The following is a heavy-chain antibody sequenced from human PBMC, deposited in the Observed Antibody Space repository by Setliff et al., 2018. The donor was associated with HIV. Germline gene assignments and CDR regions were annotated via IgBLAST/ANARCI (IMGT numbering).Heavy chain of an antibody. CDR2: MHHSGNT. CDR1: TYSISSVHS. V-gene: IGHV4-38-2*02. Sequence: KPSETLSLTCDVSTYSISSVHSWGWIRQPPGKGLEWIGTMHHSGNTHYKPSLKGRVSIFIDTSKKQLSLKLRSVTAADTAVYYCATEGGYCGRTPCFGFDSWGQGTLVTVSS. J-gene: IGHJ4*02. D-gene: IGHD2-15*01. CDR3: ATEGGYCGRTPCFGFDS.